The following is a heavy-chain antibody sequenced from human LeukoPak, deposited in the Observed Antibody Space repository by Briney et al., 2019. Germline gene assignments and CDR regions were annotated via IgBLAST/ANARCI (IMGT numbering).Heavy chain of an antibody. CDR2: ITGSGGSA. J-gene: IGHJ4*02. V-gene: IGHV3-23*01. CDR3: ARDPQYSSSP. CDR1: GFTFINYG. Sequence: GGSLRLSCAASGFTFINYGMTWVRQAPGKGLEWVLSITGSGGSAYYADSVKGRFTISRDNSKNTLYLQMNSLRAEDTAVYYCARDPQYSSSPWGQGTLVTVSS. D-gene: IGHD6-6*01.